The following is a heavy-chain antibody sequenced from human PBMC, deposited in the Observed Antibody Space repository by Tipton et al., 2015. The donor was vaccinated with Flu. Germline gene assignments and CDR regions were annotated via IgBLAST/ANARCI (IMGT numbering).Heavy chain of an antibody. D-gene: IGHD2-15*01. J-gene: IGHJ4*02. V-gene: IGHV4-39*07. CDR2: IYYSGST. CDR3: ASRYCSGGSCYDY. CDR1: GGSISSSSYY. Sequence: LVKPSETLSLTCTVSGGSISSSSYYWGWIRQPPGKGLEWIGSIYYSGSTYYNPSLKSRVTISVDTSKNQFSLKLSSVTAADTAVYYCASRYCSGGSCYDYWGQGTLVTVSS.